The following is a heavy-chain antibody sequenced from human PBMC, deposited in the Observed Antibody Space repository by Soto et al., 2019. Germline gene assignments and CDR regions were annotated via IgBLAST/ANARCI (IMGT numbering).Heavy chain of an antibody. J-gene: IGHJ4*02. CDR1: GFIFSNAW. CDR3: LRLGWG. D-gene: IGHD2-21*01. Sequence: EVQLLQSGGGLVKPGGSLRLSCAASGFIFSNAWMIWVRQAPGKGLEWVGRIKSKTDGGTTDYAAPVKGRFTISRDDSIIMWYLQMNRLTTEDVAVYYCLRLGWGWGQGTRVTVSS. CDR2: IKSKTDGGTT. V-gene: IGHV3-15*07.